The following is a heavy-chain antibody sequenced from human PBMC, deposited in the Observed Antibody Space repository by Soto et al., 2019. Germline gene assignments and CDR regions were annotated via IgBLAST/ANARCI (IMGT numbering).Heavy chain of an antibody. D-gene: IGHD2-21*02. V-gene: IGHV4-59*08. CDR1: GGSISSYY. J-gene: IGHJ3*02. CDR2: IYYSGST. Sequence: QVQLQESGPGLVKPSETLSLTCTVSGGSISSYYWSWIRQPPGKGLEWIGYIYYSGSTNYNPSLKSRVTISVDTPKNQFALELSSVTAADTAVYYCARLDIVVVTDAFDIWGQGTMVTVSS. CDR3: ARLDIVVVTDAFDI.